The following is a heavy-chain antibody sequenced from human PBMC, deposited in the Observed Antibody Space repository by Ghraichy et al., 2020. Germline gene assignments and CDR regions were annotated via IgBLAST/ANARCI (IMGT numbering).Heavy chain of an antibody. V-gene: IGHV1-45*02. D-gene: IGHD1-26*01. CDR2: ITPFNGNT. CDR3: AVTVGAPIDRFDY. Sequence: SVKVSCKASGYTFTYRYLHWVRQAPGQALEWMGWITPFNGNTNYAQKFQDRVTITRDRSMSTAYMELSSLRSEDTAMYYCAVTVGAPIDRFDYWGQGTLVTVSS. J-gene: IGHJ4*02. CDR1: GYTFTYRY.